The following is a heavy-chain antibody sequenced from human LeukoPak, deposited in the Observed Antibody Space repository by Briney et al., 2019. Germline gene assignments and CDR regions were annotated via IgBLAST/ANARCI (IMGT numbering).Heavy chain of an antibody. J-gene: IGHJ1*01. Sequence: SETLSLTCAVSGDSISSGGYSWSRIRQPPGKGLEWIGYIYYSGSTYYNPSLKSRVTISVDGSKNQFSLKLNSVTAADTAVYYCARLSYYYDSSGYYSAEYFQHWGQGTLVTVSS. V-gene: IGHV4-30-2*01. CDR1: GDSISSGGYS. D-gene: IGHD3-22*01. CDR2: IYYSGST. CDR3: ARLSYYYDSSGYYSAEYFQH.